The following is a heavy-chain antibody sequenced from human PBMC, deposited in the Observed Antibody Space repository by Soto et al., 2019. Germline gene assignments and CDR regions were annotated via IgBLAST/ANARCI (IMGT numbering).Heavy chain of an antibody. V-gene: IGHV3-30-3*01. CDR3: ARGPPVAANKYYIDY. CDR1: GFTFSSYA. Sequence: PGGSLRLSCAASGFTFSSYAMHWVRQAPGKGLEWVAVISYDGSNKYYADSVKGRFTISRDNSKNTLYLQMNSLRAEDTAVYYCARGPPVAANKYYIDYWGQGTLVTVSS. J-gene: IGHJ4*02. D-gene: IGHD2-15*01. CDR2: ISYDGSNK.